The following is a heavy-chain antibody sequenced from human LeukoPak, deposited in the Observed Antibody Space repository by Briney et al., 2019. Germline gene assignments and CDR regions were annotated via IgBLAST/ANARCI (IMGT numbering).Heavy chain of an antibody. CDR3: ATLGPLLDAFDI. CDR1: GGTFSSYA. Sequence: GASVKVSCKASGGTFSSYAISWVRQAPGQGLEWMGRIIPILGIANYAQKFQGRVTITADKSTSTAYMELSSLRSEDTAVYYCATLGPLLDAFDIWGQGTMVTVSS. D-gene: IGHD7-27*01. J-gene: IGHJ3*02. V-gene: IGHV1-69*04. CDR2: IIPILGIA.